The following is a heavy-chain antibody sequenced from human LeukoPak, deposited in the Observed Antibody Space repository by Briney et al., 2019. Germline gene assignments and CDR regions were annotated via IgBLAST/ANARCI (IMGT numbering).Heavy chain of an antibody. CDR2: INPDNGGT. V-gene: IGHV1-2*06. CDR3: ARSAVAGSGDFDY. CDR1: GYTFTDYY. Sequence: ASMKVSCKASGYTFTDYYIHWVRQAPGQGLEWMGRINPDNGGTNYAQKFQGRVTMTRDTSISAAYTELSRLRSDDTAMFYCARSAVAGSGDFDYWGQGTLVTVSS. D-gene: IGHD6-19*01. J-gene: IGHJ4*02.